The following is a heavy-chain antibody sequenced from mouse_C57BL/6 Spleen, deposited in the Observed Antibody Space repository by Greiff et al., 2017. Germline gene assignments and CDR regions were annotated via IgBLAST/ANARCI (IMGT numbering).Heavy chain of an antibody. D-gene: IGHD1-1*01. CDR3: AGGGAVIATPFAY. V-gene: IGHV5-4*01. Sequence: EVQRVESGGGLVKPGGSLKLSCAASGFTFSSYAMSWVRQTPDKRLEWVATISDGGSYTYYPDNVKGRFTISRDNAKNNLYLQMSHLKSEDTALYYCAGGGAVIATPFAYWGQGTLVTVSA. J-gene: IGHJ3*01. CDR1: GFTFSSYA. CDR2: ISDGGSYT.